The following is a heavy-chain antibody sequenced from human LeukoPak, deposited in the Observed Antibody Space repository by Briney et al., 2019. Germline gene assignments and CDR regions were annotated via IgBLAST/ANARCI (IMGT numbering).Heavy chain of an antibody. CDR3: ATDDPIYRV. Sequence: RAGGSLRLSCAVSGFAFSNAWMSWVRQAPGKGLEWVGRIKRKTDGGTTDYAAPVKGRFTISRDDSETTVYLQMNSLKSEDTAVYYCATDDPIYRVWGQGTLVTVSS. CDR1: GFAFSNAW. CDR2: IKRKTDGGTT. J-gene: IGHJ4*02. D-gene: IGHD5-12*01. V-gene: IGHV3-15*01.